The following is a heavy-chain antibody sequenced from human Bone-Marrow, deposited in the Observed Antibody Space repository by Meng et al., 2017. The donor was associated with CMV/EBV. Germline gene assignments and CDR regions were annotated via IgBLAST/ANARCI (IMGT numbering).Heavy chain of an antibody. D-gene: IGHD2-2*01. V-gene: IGHV3-21*01. CDR3: AREELGDGSSTSCYDHFDY. Sequence: GGSLRLSCAASGFTFSSYSMNWVRQAPGKGLEWVSSISSSSSYIYYADSVKGRFTISRDNAKNSLYLQMNSLRAEDTAVYYCAREELGDGSSTSCYDHFDYWGQGTLVTVSS. CDR1: GFTFSSYS. J-gene: IGHJ4*02. CDR2: ISSSSSYI.